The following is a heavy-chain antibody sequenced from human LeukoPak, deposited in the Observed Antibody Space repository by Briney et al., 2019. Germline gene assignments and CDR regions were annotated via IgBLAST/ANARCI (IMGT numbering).Heavy chain of an antibody. CDR3: ARGAIAAAEKDY. V-gene: IGHV3-21*01. J-gene: IGHJ4*02. CDR1: EFTFSTYS. CDR2: ISSSSSYI. D-gene: IGHD6-13*01. Sequence: PGGSLRLSCAASEFTFSTYSMNWVRQAPGKGLEWASSISSSSSYIYYADSVKGRFTISRDNAKNSLYLQMNSLRAEDTAVYYCARGAIAAAEKDYWGQGTLVTVSS.